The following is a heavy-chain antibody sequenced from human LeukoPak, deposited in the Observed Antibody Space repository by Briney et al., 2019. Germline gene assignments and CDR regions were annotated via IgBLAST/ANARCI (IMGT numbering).Heavy chain of an antibody. Sequence: GRSMRLSCAASRFTSSSYAMHWVRQAPGKGLEWVAVILYDGSNKLYADSEKGRFTNSKDNPINTLFLQVTNVTAEDRAVYYCVKDSTFMAAAGRPDYWGQGTLVTVSS. D-gene: IGHD6-13*01. V-gene: IGHV3-30*04. CDR2: ILYDGSNK. CDR3: VKDSTFMAAAGRPDY. J-gene: IGHJ4*02. CDR1: RFTSSSYA.